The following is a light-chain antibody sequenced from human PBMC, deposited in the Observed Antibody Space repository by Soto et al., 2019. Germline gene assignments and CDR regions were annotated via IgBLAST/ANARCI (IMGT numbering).Light chain of an antibody. CDR1: QSFSNY. J-gene: IGKJ4*01. V-gene: IGKV3-11*01. Sequence: EIVLTQSPATLSLSPGETATLSCRASQSFSNYLAWYQQKPGQAPRLLIYDASTRATGIPARFSGSGSGTDFPLTISLLAPEYVAVYYCQQRGIYPLAFGGGTKVEIK. CDR2: DAS. CDR3: QQRGIYPLA.